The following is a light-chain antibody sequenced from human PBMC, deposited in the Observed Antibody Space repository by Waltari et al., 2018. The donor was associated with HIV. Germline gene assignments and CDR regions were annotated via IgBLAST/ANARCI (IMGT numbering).Light chain of an antibody. Sequence: SYVLTQPPSVSVAPGQTARITCGGNNIRTKSVHWYQQKPGQAPVLVDFDDVDRPSWIPERFSGSNSGNMATLTISRVEAGDEADYYCQVWDSGSEPPVLFGGGTKLTVL. V-gene: IGLV3-21*02. CDR3: QVWDSGSEPPVL. J-gene: IGLJ3*02. CDR1: NIRTKS. CDR2: DDV.